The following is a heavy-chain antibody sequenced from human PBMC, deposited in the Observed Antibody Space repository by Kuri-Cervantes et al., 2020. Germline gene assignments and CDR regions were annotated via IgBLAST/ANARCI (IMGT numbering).Heavy chain of an antibody. Sequence: GESLKISCAASGFTFSDYYMSWIRQAPGKGLEWVSYISSSGSTIYYADSVKGRFTISRDNAKNSLYLQMNSLRDEDTAVYYCARGRPGYSSGWYYFDYWGQGTLVTVSS. CDR1: GFTFSDYY. CDR2: ISSSGSTI. CDR3: ARGRPGYSSGWYYFDY. J-gene: IGHJ4*02. V-gene: IGHV3-11*01. D-gene: IGHD6-19*01.